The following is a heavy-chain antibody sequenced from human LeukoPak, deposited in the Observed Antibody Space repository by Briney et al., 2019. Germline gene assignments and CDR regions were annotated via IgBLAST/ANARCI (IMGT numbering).Heavy chain of an antibody. V-gene: IGHV1-69*13. CDR3: ASGVYCDSSDYSFEY. J-gene: IGHJ4*02. CDR1: AGTCISYG. D-gene: IGHD3-22*01. CDR2: MIPIFGTA. Sequence: SVKVSCNASAGTCISYGFRWLRQAPGQGLEWMGGMIPIFGTANYAQKFQGRVTITADESTSTAYMELSSLRSEDTAVYYCASGVYCDSSDYSFEYWGQGTLVTVSS.